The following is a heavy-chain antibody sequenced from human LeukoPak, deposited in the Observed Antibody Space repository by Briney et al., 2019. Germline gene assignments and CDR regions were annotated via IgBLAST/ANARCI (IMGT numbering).Heavy chain of an antibody. J-gene: IGHJ4*01. V-gene: IGHV1-18*01. D-gene: IGHD6-13*01. CDR1: GYIFTNYG. CDR2: VNTNNGNT. Sequence: GASVKVSCTASGYIFTNYGITWVRQAPGQGLEWMGWVNTNNGNTNYAQKLQGRVTMTTDTSTTTAYMELRSVRSDDTAVYYCARGPIAAAGDYWGHGTLVTVSS. CDR3: ARGPIAAAGDY.